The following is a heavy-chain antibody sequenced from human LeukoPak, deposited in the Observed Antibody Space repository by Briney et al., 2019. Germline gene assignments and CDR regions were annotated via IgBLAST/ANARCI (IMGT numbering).Heavy chain of an antibody. D-gene: IGHD5-12*01. CDR3: ARQRRVYSGYEYYYYMDV. CDR2: INHSGST. V-gene: IGHV4-38-2*02. J-gene: IGHJ6*03. CDR1: DYSINSGYH. Sequence: SETLSLTCTVSDYSINSGYHWGWIRQPPGRGLEWIGEINHSGSTNYNPSLKSRVTISVDTSKNQFSLKLSSVTAADTAVYYCARQRRVYSGYEYYYYMDVWGKGTTVTISS.